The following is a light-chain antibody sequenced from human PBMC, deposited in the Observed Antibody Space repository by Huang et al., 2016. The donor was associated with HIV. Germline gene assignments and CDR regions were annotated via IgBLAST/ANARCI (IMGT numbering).Light chain of an antibody. J-gene: IGKJ3*01. CDR1: QIVNSY. V-gene: IGKV3-11*01. CDR3: QQRFL. CDR2: DAS. Sequence: EIVLTQSPATLSLSPGERATLSCSATQIVNSYLAWYQQTPCQAPRLVIFDASKGATGIPASFSGSGSGTDFPLTISSLEPEDFAVYYCQQRFLFGPGTKVDIK.